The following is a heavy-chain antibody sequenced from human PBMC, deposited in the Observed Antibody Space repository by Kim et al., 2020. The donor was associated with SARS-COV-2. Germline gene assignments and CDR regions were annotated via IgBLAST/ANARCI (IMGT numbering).Heavy chain of an antibody. CDR1: GGSISSSSYY. V-gene: IGHV4-39*01. D-gene: IGHD2-21*02. CDR3: PRLTGSGGVTGDY. J-gene: IGHJ4*02. Sequence: SETLSLTCTVSGGSISSSSYYWGWIRQPPGKGLEWIGSIYYSGSTYYNPSRKSRVTISVDTYKNQFSLKLSSVTAADTAVYYCPRLTGSGGVTGDYWGQGTLVTVSS. CDR2: IYYSGST.